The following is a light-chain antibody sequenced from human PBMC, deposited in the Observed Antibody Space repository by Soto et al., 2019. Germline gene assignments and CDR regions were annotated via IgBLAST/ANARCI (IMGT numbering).Light chain of an antibody. Sequence: QSALTQPASVSGSPGQSITISCTGTSSDVGGYNYVSWYQQHPGKAPKLMIYEVSNRPSGVSNRFSGSKSGNTASLTISGLQDEDEADNYCRSYTSSSTVVFGVGTKLTVL. CDR3: RSYTSSSTVV. CDR1: SSDVGGYNY. CDR2: EVS. V-gene: IGLV2-14*01. J-gene: IGLJ2*01.